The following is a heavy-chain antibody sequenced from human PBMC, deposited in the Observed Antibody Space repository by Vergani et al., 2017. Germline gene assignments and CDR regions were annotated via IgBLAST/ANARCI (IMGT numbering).Heavy chain of an antibody. CDR3: ARDSGTFDY. J-gene: IGHJ4*02. D-gene: IGHD1-26*01. V-gene: IGHV4-59*01. CDR2: IYYSGST. CDR1: GGSISSYY. Sequence: QVQLQESGPGLVKPSETLSLTCTVSGGSISSYYWSWIRQPPGKGLEWIGYIYYSGSTNYNPSLKSRVTISVDTSKNQFSLKLSSVTAADTAVYYRARDSGTFDYWGQGTLVTVSS.